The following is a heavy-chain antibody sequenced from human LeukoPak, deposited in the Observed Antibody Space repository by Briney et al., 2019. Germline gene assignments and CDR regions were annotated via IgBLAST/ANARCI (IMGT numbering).Heavy chain of an antibody. CDR1: GGSINSYY. D-gene: IGHD3-9*01. Sequence: SETLSLTCTVSGGSINSYYWSWIRQPPGKGLEYIGYIYYSGSTNYNPSLKSRVTVSVDTSKNQFSLKLSSVTAADTALYYCARGGILTGPWRSFDYWGQGTLVTVSS. CDR2: IYYSGST. J-gene: IGHJ4*02. V-gene: IGHV4-59*01. CDR3: ARGGILTGPWRSFDY.